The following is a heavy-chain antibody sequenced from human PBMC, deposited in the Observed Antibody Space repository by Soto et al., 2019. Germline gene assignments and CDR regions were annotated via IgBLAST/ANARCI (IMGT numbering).Heavy chain of an antibody. Sequence: EVQLLESGGGLVQPGGSLRLSCAASGFTFSSYAMSWGRQAPGKGLEWVSAISGSGGSTYYADSVKGRFTISRDNSKNTLYLQMNSLRAGDRAVYYCAKSSPTYVFGGGCDYGGQGTLVTVSS. J-gene: IGHJ4*02. CDR1: GFTFSSYA. V-gene: IGHV3-23*01. CDR3: AKSSPTYVFGGGCDY. D-gene: IGHD3-16*01. CDR2: ISGSGGST.